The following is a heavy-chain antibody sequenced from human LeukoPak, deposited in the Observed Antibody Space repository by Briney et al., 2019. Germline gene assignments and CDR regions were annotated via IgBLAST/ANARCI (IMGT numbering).Heavy chain of an antibody. CDR3: AKDDAPIVVVPAAISFFDY. V-gene: IGHV3-9*01. CDR1: GFTFDDYA. D-gene: IGHD2-2*01. Sequence: GGSLRLSCAASGFTFDDYAMHWVRQAPGKGLEWVSGISWNSGSIGYADSVKGRFTISRDNSKNTLYLQMNSLRAEDTAVYYCAKDDAPIVVVPAAISFFDYWGQGTLVTVSS. J-gene: IGHJ4*02. CDR2: ISWNSGSI.